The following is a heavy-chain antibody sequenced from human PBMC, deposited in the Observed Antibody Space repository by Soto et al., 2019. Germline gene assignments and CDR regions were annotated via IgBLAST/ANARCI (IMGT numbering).Heavy chain of an antibody. Sequence: ASVKVSCKASGYTFTGYYMHWVRQAPGQGLEWMGWINPNSGGTNYAQKFQGWVTMTRDTSISTAYMEVSRLRSDDTAVYYCARGCSSTSCYFLYGMDVWGQGTTVTVSS. CDR1: GYTFTGYY. V-gene: IGHV1-2*04. D-gene: IGHD2-2*01. CDR2: INPNSGGT. J-gene: IGHJ6*02. CDR3: ARGCSSTSCYFLYGMDV.